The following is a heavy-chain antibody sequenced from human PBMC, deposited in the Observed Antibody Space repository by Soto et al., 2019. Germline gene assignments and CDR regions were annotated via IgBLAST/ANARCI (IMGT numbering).Heavy chain of an antibody. CDR3: ARYHHLLPTASNNWFDP. CDR1: GYTFTSYG. V-gene: IGHV1-18*01. J-gene: IGHJ5*02. CDR2: ISAYNGNT. D-gene: IGHD2-2*01. Sequence: GASVKVSCKASGYTFTSYGISWVRQAPGQGLERMGWISAYNGNTNYAQKLQGRVTMTTDTSTSTAYMELRSLRSDDTAVYYCARYHHLLPTASNNWFDPWGQGTLVTVSS.